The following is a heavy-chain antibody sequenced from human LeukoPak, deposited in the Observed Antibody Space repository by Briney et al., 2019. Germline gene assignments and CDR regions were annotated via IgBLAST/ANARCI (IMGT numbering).Heavy chain of an antibody. J-gene: IGHJ3*02. CDR1: RFTFSSYA. CDR3: AKSASSQPDAFDI. V-gene: IGHV3-23*01. Sequence: GGSLRLSCAASRFTFSSYAMIWVRQAPGKGLEWVSGISGSGGSTYYADSVKGRFTISRDNPKNTLYLQMNSLRAEDTAVYYCAKSASSQPDAFDIWGQGTMVTVSS. D-gene: IGHD2-2*01. CDR2: ISGSGGST.